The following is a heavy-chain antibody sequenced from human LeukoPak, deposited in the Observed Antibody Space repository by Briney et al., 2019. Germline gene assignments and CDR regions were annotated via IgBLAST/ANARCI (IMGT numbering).Heavy chain of an antibody. V-gene: IGHV3-30*18. CDR3: AKDQGGSYYYYYYYHGMDV. D-gene: IGHD1-26*01. Sequence: GGSLRLSCAASGFTFSSYGMHWVRQAPGKGLEWVAVISYDGSNKYYADSVKGRFTISRDNSKNTLYLQMNSLRAEDMAVYYCAKDQGGSYYYYYYYHGMDVWGQGTTVTVSS. CDR1: GFTFSSYG. CDR2: ISYDGSNK. J-gene: IGHJ6*02.